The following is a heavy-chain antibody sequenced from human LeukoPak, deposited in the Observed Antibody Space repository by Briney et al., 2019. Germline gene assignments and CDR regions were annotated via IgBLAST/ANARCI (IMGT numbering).Heavy chain of an antibody. Sequence: GGSLRLSCAASGFTFSNYWMSWVRQAPGRGLEWVANIKEDGSEKYYVDSVKGRFTTSRDNAKNSLYLQMNSLRAEDTAVYYCARIDFWMGMDVWGKGTTVTVSS. D-gene: IGHD3-3*01. CDR2: IKEDGSEK. CDR1: GFTFSNYW. J-gene: IGHJ6*04. CDR3: ARIDFWMGMDV. V-gene: IGHV3-7*01.